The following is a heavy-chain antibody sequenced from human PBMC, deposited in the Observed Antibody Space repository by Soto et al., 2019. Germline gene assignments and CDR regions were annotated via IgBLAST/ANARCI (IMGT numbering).Heavy chain of an antibody. CDR3: SGGTNAIRGVTMSLDAYDV. V-gene: IGHV4-34*01. CDR2: ISHSGST. CDR1: GGSFSAHY. Sequence: QVHLQQWGAGLLKPSETLSLTCGLSGGSFSAHYWTWIRQSPGKGLEWIGEISHSGSTNYNPSLKSRLTISVDTSRNQFSLKLSSVTAADKAVYYCSGGTNAIRGVTMSLDAYDVWGQGTVVTVSS. J-gene: IGHJ3*01. D-gene: IGHD3-10*01.